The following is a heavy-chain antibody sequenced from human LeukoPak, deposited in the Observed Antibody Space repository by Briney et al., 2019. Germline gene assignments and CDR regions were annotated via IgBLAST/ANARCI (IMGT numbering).Heavy chain of an antibody. D-gene: IGHD2-15*01. J-gene: IGHJ6*03. CDR1: GGTFSSYA. Sequence: GASVKVSCKASGGTFSSYAISWVRQAPGQGLEWMGGLIPIFGTANYAQKFQGRVTITAEESTSTAYMELSSLRSEDTAVYYCASAGYCSGGSCYYYYMDVWGKGTTVTVSS. CDR3: ASAGYCSGGSCYYYYMDV. CDR2: LIPIFGTA. V-gene: IGHV1-69*13.